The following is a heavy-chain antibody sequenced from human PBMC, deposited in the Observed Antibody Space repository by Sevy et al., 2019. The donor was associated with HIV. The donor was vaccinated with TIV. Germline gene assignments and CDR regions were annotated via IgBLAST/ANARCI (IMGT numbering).Heavy chain of an antibody. CDR2: ISGSGSTR. J-gene: IGHJ6*02. D-gene: IGHD6-6*01. CDR1: GFTFSDYY. Sequence: GGSLRLSCAASGFTFSDYYMSWIRQAPGKGLEWVSYISGSGSTRYYAHSVKGRFTISRDNAENSLYLQMNSLRAEDTAGYYCARDGEYSSSSDYYYYGMDVWGQGTTVTVSS. CDR3: ARDGEYSSSSDYYYYGMDV. V-gene: IGHV3-11*01.